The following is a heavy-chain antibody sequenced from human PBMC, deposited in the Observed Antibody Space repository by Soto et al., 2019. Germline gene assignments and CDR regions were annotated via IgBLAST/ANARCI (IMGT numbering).Heavy chain of an antibody. CDR1: GGSISSSGFY. CDR3: ARHEMTRGYGDYDWNYCMDV. D-gene: IGHD5-12*01. J-gene: IGHJ6*02. V-gene: IGHV4-39*01. CDR2: QYYRGST. Sequence: QLQLQQSGPGLVKPSETLSLTCTVSGGSISSSGFYWAWIRQPPGKGLEWIGRQYYRGSTYYNPALKSRVTISVDTSKNQFSLKVSSVTAADTAVYYCARHEMTRGYGDYDWNYCMDVWGQGTTVTVSS.